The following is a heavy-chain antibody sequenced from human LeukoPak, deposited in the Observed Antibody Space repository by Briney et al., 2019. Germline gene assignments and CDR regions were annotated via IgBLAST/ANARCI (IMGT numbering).Heavy chain of an antibody. D-gene: IGHD3-22*01. J-gene: IGHJ4*02. CDR2: VSTNDGDT. CDR3: TRAPPGMTMMTDY. CDR1: GYTFTNYH. V-gene: IGHV1-18*01. Sequence: ASVKVSCKASGYTFTNYHIAWVRQAPGQGLEWMGWVSTNDGDTVYAQRLQGRVTMTTDTSTSVAYMELRSLTSDDTAVYYCTRAPPGMTMMTDYWGQGTLVTVSS.